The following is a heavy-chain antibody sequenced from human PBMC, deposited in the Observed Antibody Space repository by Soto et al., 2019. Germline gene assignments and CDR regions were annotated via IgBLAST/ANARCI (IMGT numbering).Heavy chain of an antibody. V-gene: IGHV1-8*01. CDR1: GYTFTSYD. J-gene: IGHJ4*02. CDR3: GGGGGVVVAAGLDY. CDR2: MNPNSGNT. D-gene: IGHD2-15*01. Sequence: QVQLVQSGAEVKKPGASVKVSCKASGYTFTSYDINWVRQATGQGLEWMGWMNPNSGNTGYAQKFQGRVTMTRNTPKSPAYVGLGGLRFEDPAVYYCGGGGGVVVAAGLDYWGQGTLVTVSS.